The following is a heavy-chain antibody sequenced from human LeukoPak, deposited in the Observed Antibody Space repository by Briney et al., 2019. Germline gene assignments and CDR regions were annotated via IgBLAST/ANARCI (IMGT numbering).Heavy chain of an antibody. Sequence: SETLSLTCAVYGGSFSGYYWSWLRQPPGKGLEWIGEINHSGSTNYNPSLKSRVTISVDTSKNQFSLKLSSVTAADTAVYYCASRDPYYYDSSGYYLPFDYWGQGTLVTVSS. J-gene: IGHJ4*02. CDR2: INHSGST. CDR1: GGSFSGYY. V-gene: IGHV4-34*01. D-gene: IGHD3-22*01. CDR3: ASRDPYYYDSSGYYLPFDY.